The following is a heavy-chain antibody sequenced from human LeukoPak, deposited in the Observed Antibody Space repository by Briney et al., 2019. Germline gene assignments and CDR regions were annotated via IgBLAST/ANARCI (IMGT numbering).Heavy chain of an antibody. Sequence: PSETLSLTCAVYGGSFSGYYWSWIRQPPGKGLEWIGEINHSGSTNYNPSLKSRVTISVDTSKNQFSLKLSSVTAADTAVYYCARGPGIQLWFKVGYFDYWGQGTLVTVSS. CDR2: INHSGST. J-gene: IGHJ4*02. CDR1: GGSFSGYY. CDR3: ARGPGIQLWFKVGYFDY. D-gene: IGHD5-18*01. V-gene: IGHV4-34*01.